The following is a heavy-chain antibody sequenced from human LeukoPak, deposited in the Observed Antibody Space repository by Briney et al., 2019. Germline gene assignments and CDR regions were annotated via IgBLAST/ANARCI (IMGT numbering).Heavy chain of an antibody. CDR3: ARFDYGDSAGRAGPLNV. V-gene: IGHV4-59*01. J-gene: IGHJ4*02. Sequence: SETLSLTCTVSGGSISSYYWSWIRHPPGKGLEWIGYRHYSGSFNYSPSLKSRTIISLDTSKTQFSLRLSSVTAADTAVYYCARFDYGDSAGRAGPLNVWGQGTLVTVSS. CDR2: RHYSGSF. CDR1: GGSISSYY. D-gene: IGHD4-17*01.